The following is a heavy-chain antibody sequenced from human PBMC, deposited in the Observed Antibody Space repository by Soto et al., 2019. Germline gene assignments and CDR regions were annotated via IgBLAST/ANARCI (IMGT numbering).Heavy chain of an antibody. CDR1: GGSISSGGYY. V-gene: IGHV4-31*03. CDR3: ASTPRWGLVLYYMDV. CDR2: IYYSGST. D-gene: IGHD2-8*01. Sequence: QVQLQESGPGLVKPSQTLSLTCTVSGGSISSGGYYWSWIRQHPGKGLEWIGYIYYSGSTYYNPCLKSRVTISVDTSKNQFSLKLSSVTAADTAVYYCASTPRWGLVLYYMDVWGKGTTVTVSS. J-gene: IGHJ6*03.